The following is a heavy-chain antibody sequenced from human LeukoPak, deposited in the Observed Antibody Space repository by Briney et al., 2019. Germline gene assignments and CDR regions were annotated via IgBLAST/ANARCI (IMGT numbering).Heavy chain of an antibody. V-gene: IGHV1-2*02. CDR2: ISPNSGTT. D-gene: IGHD2-15*01. CDR1: GYAFTDYY. Sequence: ASVKVSCKASGYAFTDYYLHWVRQAPRQGLEWMGWISPNSGTTYYSQKFQGRVTMTSDTSISTAYMELSSLGLDDTAVYYRARDRDCSGGSCHNWFDPWGQGTLVTVSS. CDR3: ARDRDCSGGSCHNWFDP. J-gene: IGHJ5*02.